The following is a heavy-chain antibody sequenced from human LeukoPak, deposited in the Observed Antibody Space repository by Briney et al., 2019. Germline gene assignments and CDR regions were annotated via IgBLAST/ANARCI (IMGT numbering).Heavy chain of an antibody. Sequence: GGSLRLSCVVSGFTLSSRWMMWVRQAPGQGLEWMTTINRDGSEKNYVDSVKGRFTITRDNAENSLYLQMHSLRVEDTAVYYCAKFFPPSGGASGWSWVIDHWGQGTLVTVSS. D-gene: IGHD6-25*01. CDR3: AKFFPPSGGASGWSWVIDH. V-gene: IGHV3-7*03. CDR2: INRDGSEK. J-gene: IGHJ5*02. CDR1: GFTLSSRW.